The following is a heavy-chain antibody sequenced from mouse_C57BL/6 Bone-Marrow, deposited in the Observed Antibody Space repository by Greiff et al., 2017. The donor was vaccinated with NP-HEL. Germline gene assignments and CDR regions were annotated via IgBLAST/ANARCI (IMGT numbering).Heavy chain of an antibody. V-gene: IGHV1-81*01. D-gene: IGHD1-1*01. CDR3: ARDYYGSSYGDAMDY. CDR1: GYTFTSYG. CDR2: IYPRSGNT. J-gene: IGHJ4*01. Sequence: VQLQQSGAELARPGASVKLSCKASGYTFTSYGISWVKQRTGQGLEWIGEIYPRSGNTYYNEKFKGKATLTADKSSRKAYMELRSLTSEDSAVYFCARDYYGSSYGDAMDYWGQGTSVTVSS.